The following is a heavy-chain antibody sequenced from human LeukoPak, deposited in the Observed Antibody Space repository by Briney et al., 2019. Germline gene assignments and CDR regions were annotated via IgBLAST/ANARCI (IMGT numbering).Heavy chain of an antibody. CDR1: GFTFSRYS. J-gene: IGHJ4*02. D-gene: IGHD6-19*01. CDR3: ASGDLGAVAGLAFDY. V-gene: IGHV3-21*01. CDR2: ISSRSSYI. Sequence: PGGSLRLSCAASGFTFSRYSMNWVRQAPGKGLEWVTSISSRSSYIYYADSVKGRFTISRDNAKNSLYLQMNSLRAEDTAVYFCASGDLGAVAGLAFDYWGQGTLVTVSS.